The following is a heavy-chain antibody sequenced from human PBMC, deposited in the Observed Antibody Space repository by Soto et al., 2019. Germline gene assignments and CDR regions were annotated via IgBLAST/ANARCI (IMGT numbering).Heavy chain of an antibody. CDR1: GYTFTRYY. D-gene: IGHD2-15*01. V-gene: IGHV1-46*01. J-gene: IGHJ3*02. CDR3: ARDKGLGYCSGGSCYPHAFDI. Sequence: APVKVSCKASGYTFTRYYMHWVRQAPGQGLEWMGIINPSGGSTSYAQKFQGRVTMTRDTSTSTVYVELSSLRSEDTAVYYCARDKGLGYCSGGSCYPHAFDIWGQGTMVTGSS. CDR2: INPSGGST.